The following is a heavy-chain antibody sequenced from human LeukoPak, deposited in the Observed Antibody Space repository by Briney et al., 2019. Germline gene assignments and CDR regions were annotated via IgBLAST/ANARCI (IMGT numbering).Heavy chain of an antibody. V-gene: IGHV4-59*08. CDR1: GGSISSYY. D-gene: IGHD5-24*01. CDR3: ARLGDAYNLLLDY. CDR2: ISYSGST. Sequence: SETLSLTCTVSGGSISSYYWSWIRQPPGKGLEWIGHISYSGSTNYNPSLKGRVTISVDTSKDQFSLRLTSLTAADTAVYYCARLGDAYNLLLDYWGQGTLVTVSS. J-gene: IGHJ4*02.